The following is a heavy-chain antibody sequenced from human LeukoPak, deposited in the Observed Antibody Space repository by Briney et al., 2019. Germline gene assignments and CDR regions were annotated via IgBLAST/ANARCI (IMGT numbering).Heavy chain of an antibody. Sequence: SETLSLTCTVSGGSMSGYYWSWIRQPPGKGLEWIGEINHSGSTNYNPSLKGRVTISIDTSKDQFSLKLSSVTAADTAVYYCARGPGTWYYYWGQGTLVTVSS. V-gene: IGHV4-34*01. CDR3: ARGPGTWYYY. CDR1: GGSMSGYY. J-gene: IGHJ4*02. D-gene: IGHD6-13*01. CDR2: INHSGST.